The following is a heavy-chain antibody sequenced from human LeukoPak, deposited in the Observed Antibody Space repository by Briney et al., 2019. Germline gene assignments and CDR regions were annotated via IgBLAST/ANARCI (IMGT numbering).Heavy chain of an antibody. CDR3: VAGVYGDNWFDP. CDR2: INHSGST. V-gene: IGHV4-34*01. CDR1: GGSFSGYY. J-gene: IGHJ5*02. Sequence: SETLSLTCAVYGGSFSGYYWSWIRQSPGKGLEWIGEINHSGSTNYNPSLKSRVTISVDTSKNQFSLKLSSVTAADTAVYYCVAGVYGDNWFDPWGQGTLVTVSS. D-gene: IGHD4-17*01.